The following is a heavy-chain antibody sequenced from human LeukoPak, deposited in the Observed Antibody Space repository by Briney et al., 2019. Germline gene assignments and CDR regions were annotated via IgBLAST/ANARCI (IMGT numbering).Heavy chain of an antibody. D-gene: IGHD2-2*01. CDR2: ISSSSSYI. CDR1: GFTFSSYG. V-gene: IGHV3-21*01. J-gene: IGHJ4*02. CDR3: ARDQLTSSTSFDY. Sequence: GGSLRLSCAASGFTFSSYGMHWVRQAPGKGLEWVSSISSSSSYIYYADSVKGRFTISRDNAKNSLYLQMNSLRAEDTAVYYCARDQLTSSTSFDYWGQGTLVTVSS.